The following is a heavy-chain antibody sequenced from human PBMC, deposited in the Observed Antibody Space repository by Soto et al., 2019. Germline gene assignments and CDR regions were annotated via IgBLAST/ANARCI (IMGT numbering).Heavy chain of an antibody. D-gene: IGHD1-26*01. V-gene: IGHV1-69*02. J-gene: IGHJ5*02. Sequence: QVQLVQSGAEVKKPGSSVKVSCKASGGTFSSYTISWVRQAPGQGLEWMGRIIPILGIANYAQKFQGRVTITADKSTSTAYRGARSLRSEDTAVYYCARGEGVVGATRWFDPWGQGTLVTVSS. CDR3: ARGEGVVGATRWFDP. CDR2: IIPILGIA. CDR1: GGTFSSYT.